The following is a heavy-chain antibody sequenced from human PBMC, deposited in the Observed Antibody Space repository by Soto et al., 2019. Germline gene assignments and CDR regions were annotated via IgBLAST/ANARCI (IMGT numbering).Heavy chain of an antibody. J-gene: IGHJ4*02. CDR1: GFTFSTYA. CDR3: AKERSSGWSPDY. CDR2: ISGSGDST. Sequence: EVQLLESGGGLVQPGGSLRLSCAASGFTFSTYAMNWVRQAPGKGLEWVSGISGSGDSTYYADSVKGRFTVSRDNSKNTLYLQMNSLRAEDTAVFYCAKERSSGWSPDYWGQGTLVTVSS. V-gene: IGHV3-23*01. D-gene: IGHD6-19*01.